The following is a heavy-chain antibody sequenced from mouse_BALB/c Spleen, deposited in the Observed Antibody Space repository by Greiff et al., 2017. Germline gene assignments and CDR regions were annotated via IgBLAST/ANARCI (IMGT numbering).Heavy chain of an antibody. CDR3: ARHERRPYGNYVEGYAMDY. Sequence: DVKLVESGGGLVKPGGSLKLSCAASGFAFSSYDISWVRQTPEKRLEWVAYISSGGGSTDYPDTVKGRFTISRDNAKKTMYLQMSSLKSEDTAMYYCARHERRPYGNYVEGYAMDYWGQGTSVTVSS. J-gene: IGHJ4*01. CDR2: ISSGGGST. V-gene: IGHV5-12-1*01. CDR1: GFAFSSYD. D-gene: IGHD2-1*01.